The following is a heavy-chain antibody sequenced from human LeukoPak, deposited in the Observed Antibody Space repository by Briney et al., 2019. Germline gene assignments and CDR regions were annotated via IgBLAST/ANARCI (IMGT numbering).Heavy chain of an antibody. J-gene: IGHJ3*02. V-gene: IGHV3-30*04. D-gene: IGHD3-22*01. CDR3: AREGSYYYDSSGYHDAFDI. Sequence: GGSLRLSCAASGFTFSSYAMHWVRQAPGKGLEWVAVISYDGSNKYYADSVKGRFTISRDNSKNTLYLQMNSLRAEDTAVYYCAREGSYYYDSSGYHDAFDIWGQGTTVTVSS. CDR1: GFTFSSYA. CDR2: ISYDGSNK.